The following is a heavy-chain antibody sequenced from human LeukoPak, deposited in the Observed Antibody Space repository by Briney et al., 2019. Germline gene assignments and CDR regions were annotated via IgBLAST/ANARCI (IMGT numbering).Heavy chain of an antibody. D-gene: IGHD6-19*01. V-gene: IGHV1-2*02. CDR2: INPNSGGT. Sequence: ASVKVSCKASGYTLTGYYMHWVRQAPGQGLEWMGWINPNSGGTNYAQKFQGRVTMTRDTSISTAYMELSRLRSDDTAVYYCASFSSGVPRRFDYWGQGTLVTVSS. CDR1: GYTLTGYY. CDR3: ASFSSGVPRRFDY. J-gene: IGHJ4*02.